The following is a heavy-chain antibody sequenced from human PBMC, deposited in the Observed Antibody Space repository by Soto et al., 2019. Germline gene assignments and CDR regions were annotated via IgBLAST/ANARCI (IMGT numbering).Heavy chain of an antibody. Sequence: SGGSLRLSCAASGFTFSRYAMHWVRQAPGKGLEWVALISYDGSNKYYADSVKGRFTISRDNSKNTLYLQMNSLRAEDTAVYYCARDEAIDYWGQGTLVTVSS. J-gene: IGHJ4*02. CDR3: ARDEAIDY. CDR1: GFTFSRYA. CDR2: ISYDGSNK. V-gene: IGHV3-30-3*01.